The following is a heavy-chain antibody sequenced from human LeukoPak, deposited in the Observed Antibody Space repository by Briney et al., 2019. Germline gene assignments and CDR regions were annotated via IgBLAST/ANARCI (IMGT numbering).Heavy chain of an antibody. D-gene: IGHD5-24*01. CDR3: ARDNIVEEMATIEYFDY. Sequence: LETLSLTCTVSGGSISSSSYLWGWIRQPPGKGLEWIGSIYHSGSTYYNPSLKSRVTISVDTSKNQFSLKLSSVTAADTAVYYCARDNIVEEMATIEYFDYWGQGTLVTVSS. J-gene: IGHJ4*02. V-gene: IGHV4-39*07. CDR2: IYHSGST. CDR1: GGSISSSSYL.